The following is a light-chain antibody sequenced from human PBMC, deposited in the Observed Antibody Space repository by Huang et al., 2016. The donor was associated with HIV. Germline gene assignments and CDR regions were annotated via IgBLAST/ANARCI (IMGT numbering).Light chain of an antibody. CDR1: QSISSL. Sequence: DIQMTQSPSTLSASVGDRVTITCRAIQSISSLLAWYQQKPGKAPKLLIDKASSLESGGPSRFSGSGSGTEFTLTISSLQPDDFATYYCQQYNSYPWTFGQGTKVEIK. V-gene: IGKV1-5*03. CDR2: KAS. CDR3: QQYNSYPWT. J-gene: IGKJ1*01.